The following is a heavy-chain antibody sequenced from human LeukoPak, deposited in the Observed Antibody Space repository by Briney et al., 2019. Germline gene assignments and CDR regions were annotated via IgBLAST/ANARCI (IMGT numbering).Heavy chain of an antibody. CDR2: ITHSGST. D-gene: IGHD5-18*01. Sequence: SETLSLTCDVYGGSFSGYYWSWIRQPPEKGLEWIREITHSGSTNYNPSLKSRVTISVDTSKNQFSLKLSSVTAADTAVYYCARRQRFSAVTFDYWGQGTVVTVSS. V-gene: IGHV4-34*01. CDR1: GGSFSGYY. J-gene: IGHJ4*02. CDR3: ARRQRFSAVTFDY.